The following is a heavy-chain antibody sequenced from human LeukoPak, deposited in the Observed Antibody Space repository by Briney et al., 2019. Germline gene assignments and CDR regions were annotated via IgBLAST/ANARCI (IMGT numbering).Heavy chain of an antibody. CDR3: ARDISYGYENYYYYGMDV. V-gene: IGHV1-69*13. CDR1: GYTLTELS. Sequence: GASVKVSCKVSGYTLTELSMHWVRQAPGQGLEWMGGIIPIFGTANYAQKFQGRVTITADESTSTAYMELSSLRSEDTAVYYCARDISYGYENYYYYGMDVWGQGTTVTVSS. D-gene: IGHD5-18*01. J-gene: IGHJ6*02. CDR2: IIPIFGTA.